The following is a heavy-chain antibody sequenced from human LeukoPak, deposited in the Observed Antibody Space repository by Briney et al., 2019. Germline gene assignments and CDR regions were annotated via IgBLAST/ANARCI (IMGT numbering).Heavy chain of an antibody. CDR3: ARHHYGGNVAEYLQH. J-gene: IGHJ1*01. V-gene: IGHV4-39*01. Sequence: SETLSLTCTVSGGSISSSSYYWGWIRQPPGKGLEWIGSIYYSGSTYYNPSLKSRVTISVDTSKNQFSLKLSSVTAADTAVYYCARHHYGGNVAEYLQHWGQGTLVTVSS. CDR2: IYYSGST. D-gene: IGHD4-23*01. CDR1: GGSISSSSYY.